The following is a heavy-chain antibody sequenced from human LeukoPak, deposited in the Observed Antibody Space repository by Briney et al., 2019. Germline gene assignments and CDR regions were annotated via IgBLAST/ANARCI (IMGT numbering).Heavy chain of an antibody. D-gene: IGHD3-10*01. Sequence: PGGSLRLSCAASGFTFSSYAMSWVRQAPGKGLEWVSAISGSGGSTYYADSVKGRFTISRDNSKNTLYLQMNSLGAEDTAVYYCAKYVFSYGSGSYLAHWGQGTQVTVSS. J-gene: IGHJ4*02. V-gene: IGHV3-23*01. CDR3: AKYVFSYGSGSYLAH. CDR1: GFTFSSYA. CDR2: ISGSGGST.